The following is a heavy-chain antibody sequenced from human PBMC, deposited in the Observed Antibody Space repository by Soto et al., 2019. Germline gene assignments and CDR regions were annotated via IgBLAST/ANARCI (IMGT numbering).Heavy chain of an antibody. V-gene: IGHV3-33*01. J-gene: IGHJ4*02. Sequence: PGGSLRLSCAASGFTFSTYAMHWVRQAPGKGLEWVAVIWNDGSNKYYADSVKGRFTISRDNSKNMLYLQMNSLRAEDTAVYYCARGGPNSNYIERYDYCGAGTLVTVSS. D-gene: IGHD4-4*01. CDR1: GFTFSTYA. CDR2: IWNDGSNK. CDR3: ARGGPNSNYIERYDY.